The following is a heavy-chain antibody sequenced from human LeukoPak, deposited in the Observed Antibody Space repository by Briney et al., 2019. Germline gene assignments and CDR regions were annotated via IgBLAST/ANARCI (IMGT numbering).Heavy chain of an antibody. V-gene: IGHV4-39*07. CDR2: IYYSGST. CDR1: GGSISSSSYY. CDR3: ARDRGRRMWYFDL. Sequence: SETLSLTCTVSGGSISSSSYYWGWVRQPPGKGLEWNGSIYYSGSTYYNPSLKSRFTISVDTSKNQFSLKLSSVTAADTAVYYCARDRGRRMWYFDLWGRGTLVTVSS. D-gene: IGHD2-15*01. J-gene: IGHJ2*01.